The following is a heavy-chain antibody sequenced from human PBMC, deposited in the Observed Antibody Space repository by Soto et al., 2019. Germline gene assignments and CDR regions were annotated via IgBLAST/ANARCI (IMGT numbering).Heavy chain of an antibody. Sequence: QVQLVESGGGVVQPGRSLRLSCAASGFTFSSYGMHWVRQAPGKGLEWVAVIWYDGSNKYYADSVKGRFTISRDNSKNTLYLQMNSLRAEDTAVYYCARVHIIAARTHHYYYYGMDVWGQGTTVTVSS. D-gene: IGHD6-6*01. V-gene: IGHV3-33*01. CDR1: GFTFSSYG. CDR3: ARVHIIAARTHHYYYYGMDV. CDR2: IWYDGSNK. J-gene: IGHJ6*02.